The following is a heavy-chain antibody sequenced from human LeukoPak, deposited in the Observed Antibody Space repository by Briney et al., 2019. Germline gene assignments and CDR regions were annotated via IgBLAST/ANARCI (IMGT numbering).Heavy chain of an antibody. Sequence: GGSLRLSYAASGFTFSSYAMHWVPQAPGKGLERVAVVSFDGTHKYYADSVKGRFTISRDNSKNTIYLQMNSLGTEDTAVYYCARDDSFMPTAIGGYWGQGTLVTVSS. CDR3: ARDDSFMPTAIGGY. V-gene: IGHV3-30*04. CDR1: GFTFSSYA. D-gene: IGHD2-2*01. J-gene: IGHJ4*02. CDR2: VSFDGTHK.